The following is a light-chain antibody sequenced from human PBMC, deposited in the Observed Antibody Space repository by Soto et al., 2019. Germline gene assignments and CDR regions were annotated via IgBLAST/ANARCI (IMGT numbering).Light chain of an antibody. CDR2: RAS. CDR3: QQYSSYFFT. V-gene: IGKV1-5*03. Sequence: DIQMTQSPSTLSASVGDRVNITCRASQSISSWLAWYQQKPGKAPKLLIYRASDLQTGIPSRFSGSGSGTEFTLTISSLQTEDIATYYCQQYSSYFFTFGPGTKVDVK. CDR1: QSISSW. J-gene: IGKJ3*01.